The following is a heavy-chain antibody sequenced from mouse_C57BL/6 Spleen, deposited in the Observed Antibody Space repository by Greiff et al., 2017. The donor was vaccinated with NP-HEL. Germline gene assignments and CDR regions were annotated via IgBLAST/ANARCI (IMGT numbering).Heavy chain of an antibody. J-gene: IGHJ2*01. CDR1: GYTFTSYW. CDR2: IDPPDSET. CDR3: ARGGSSGYY. Sequence: VQLQQPGAELVRPGSSVKLSCKASGYTFTSYWMHWVKQRPIHGLEWIGNIDPPDSETHYNQKFKDKATLTVDKSSSTAYMKLSSLTSEDSAVDYCARGGSSGYYWGQGTTLTVSS. D-gene: IGHD3-2*02. V-gene: IGHV1-52*01.